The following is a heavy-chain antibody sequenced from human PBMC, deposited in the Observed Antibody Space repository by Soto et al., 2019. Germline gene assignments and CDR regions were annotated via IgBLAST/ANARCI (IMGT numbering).Heavy chain of an antibody. Sequence: QVQLVESGGGVVQPGRSLRLSCAASGFTFSSYGMHWVRQAPGKGLEWVAVIWYDGSNKYYADSVKGRFTISRDNSKNTRYLQMNSLRAEETAVYYCARDAHPGLYGMDVWGQGNTVTVSS. V-gene: IGHV3-33*01. CDR2: IWYDGSNK. CDR3: ARDAHPGLYGMDV. CDR1: GFTFSSYG. J-gene: IGHJ6*02.